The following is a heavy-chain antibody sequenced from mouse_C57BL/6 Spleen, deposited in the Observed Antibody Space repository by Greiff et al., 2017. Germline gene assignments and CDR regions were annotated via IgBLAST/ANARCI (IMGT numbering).Heavy chain of an antibody. J-gene: IGHJ1*03. D-gene: IGHD4-1*01. CDR3: ARANWVSYWYFDV. Sequence: QVQLQQSGTELVKPGASVKLSCKASGYTFTSYWMHWVKQRPGQGLEWIGNINPSNGGTNYNEKFKSKATLTVDKSSSTAYMQLSSLTSEDSAVYYCARANWVSYWYFDVWGTGTTVTVSS. V-gene: IGHV1-53*01. CDR1: GYTFTSYW. CDR2: INPSNGGT.